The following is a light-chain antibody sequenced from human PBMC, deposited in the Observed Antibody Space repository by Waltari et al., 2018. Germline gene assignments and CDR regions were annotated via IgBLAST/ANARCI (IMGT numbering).Light chain of an antibody. CDR3: SSYAGSKNLV. V-gene: IGLV2-8*01. CDR1: NSDVGGYDY. CDR2: DVN. J-gene: IGLJ3*02. Sequence: QSALTQPPSASGSPGQSVTISCTGTNSDVGGYDYVSWYQQHPGKTPKLMIYDVNKRPSGVPDRFSDSKSGNTASLTVSWLQADDEADYYCSSYAGSKNLVFGGGTKLTVL.